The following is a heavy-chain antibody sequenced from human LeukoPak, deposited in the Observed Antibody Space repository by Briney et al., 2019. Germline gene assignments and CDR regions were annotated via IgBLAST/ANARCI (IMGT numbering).Heavy chain of an antibody. CDR2: IYPGDSDT. V-gene: IGHV5-51*01. CDR1: GYSFTSYW. J-gene: IGHJ4*02. D-gene: IGHD2-15*01. CDR3: ARNIPCSGGSCYWAFDY. Sequence: GESLKISCKGSGYSFTSYWIGWVRQMPGKGLEWMGIIYPGDSDTRYSPSFQGQVTISADRSISTAYLQWSSLKASDTAMYYCARNIPCSGGSCYWAFDYWGQGTLVTVSS.